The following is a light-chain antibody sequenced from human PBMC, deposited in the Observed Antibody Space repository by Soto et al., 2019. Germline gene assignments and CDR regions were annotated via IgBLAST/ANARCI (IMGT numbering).Light chain of an antibody. CDR3: QTWGTGPWV. CDR2: LNSDGSH. V-gene: IGLV4-69*01. Sequence: QSVLTQSPSASAFLGASVKLTCTLSSGHSSYAIAWHQQQPEKGPRYLMKLNSDGSHNKGDGIPDRFSGSSSGAERYLTISSLQSEDEADYYCQTWGTGPWVFGGGTKLTVL. J-gene: IGLJ3*02. CDR1: SGHSSYA.